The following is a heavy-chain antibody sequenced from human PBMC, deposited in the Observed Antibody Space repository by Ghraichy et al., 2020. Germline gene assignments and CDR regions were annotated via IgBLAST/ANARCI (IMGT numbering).Heavy chain of an antibody. V-gene: IGHV3-30*03. CDR2: ISYDGTNK. J-gene: IGHJ4*02. Sequence: LSLTCAASGFTFSSYDIHWVRQAPGKGLEWVAVISYDGTNKFYGDSVKGRFTISRDNSKNTVFLQMNSLTGEDTAVYYCARDGVLVRGENFFDYWGQGTLVTVSS. CDR3: ARDGVLVRGENFFDY. D-gene: IGHD3-10*01. CDR1: GFTFSSYD.